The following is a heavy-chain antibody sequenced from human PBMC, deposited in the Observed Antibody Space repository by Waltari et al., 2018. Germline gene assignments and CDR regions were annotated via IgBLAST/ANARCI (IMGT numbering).Heavy chain of an antibody. CDR2: IHYSGSC. J-gene: IGHJ6*03. CDR1: GGSTSTYY. CDR3: ARADTSTSYFYYYMDV. V-gene: IGHV4-59*01. D-gene: IGHD1-26*01. Sequence: QVQLQESGPGLVKPSETLSLTCTVSGGSTSTYYWSWVRQSPGKGLEWIGYIHYSGSCVSRPTRRIRVAISLDTPNNPFSLGLRSVTAADAAIYYCARADTSTSYFYYYMDVWGKGTTVTVSS.